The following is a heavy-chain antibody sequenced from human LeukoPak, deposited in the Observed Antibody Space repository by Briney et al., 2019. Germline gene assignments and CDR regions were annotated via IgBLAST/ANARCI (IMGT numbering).Heavy chain of an antibody. V-gene: IGHV3-20*04. CDR2: INWNGGST. Sequence: GGSLRLSCTASGFTFSSYAMNWVRQAPGKGLEWVSGINWNGGSTGYADSVKGRFTISRDNAKNSLYLQMNSLRAEDTALYYCARGHLDDYGGYAGYWGQGTLVTVSS. J-gene: IGHJ4*02. CDR1: GFTFSSYA. CDR3: ARGHLDDYGGYAGY. D-gene: IGHD4-17*01.